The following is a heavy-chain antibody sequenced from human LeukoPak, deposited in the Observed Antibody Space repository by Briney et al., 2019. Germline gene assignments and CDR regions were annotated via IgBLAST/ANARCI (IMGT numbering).Heavy chain of an antibody. J-gene: IGHJ4*02. Sequence: PSETLSLTCTVSGGSINSYYWTWIRQPPGKGLEWLGYIYYSGTTNYNPSLKSRVTISVDTSKNQFSLKLSSVTAADTAVYYCARGLTFYDILIAYYTFPYFDSWGQGTLSPSPQ. CDR3: ARGLTFYDILIAYYTFPYFDS. D-gene: IGHD3-9*01. V-gene: IGHV4-59*01. CDR2: IYYSGTT. CDR1: GGSINSYY.